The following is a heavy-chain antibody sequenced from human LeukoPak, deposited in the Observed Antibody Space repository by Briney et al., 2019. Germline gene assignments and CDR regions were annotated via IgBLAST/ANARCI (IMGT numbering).Heavy chain of an antibody. CDR3: AKEGRGYD. D-gene: IGHD2-15*01. J-gene: IGHJ4*02. Sequence: GRTLRLSRAASGFTFSSYGMHWVRQAPAKGLEWVAVIWYDGSNKYYAGSVKGRFTISRDNSKNTLYLQMNSLRAEDTAVYYCAKEGRGYDWGQGTLVTVSS. V-gene: IGHV3-33*06. CDR1: GFTFSSYG. CDR2: IWYDGSNK.